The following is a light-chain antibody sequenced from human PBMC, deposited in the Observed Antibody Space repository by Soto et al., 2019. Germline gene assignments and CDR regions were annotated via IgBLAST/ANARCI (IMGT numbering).Light chain of an antibody. Sequence: EIVMTQSPATVSLSPRERATHSCRASQSISGSYLAWYQQKPGQAPRLLIYGASNRATGIPARFSGSGPGTDFTLTISSLEPEDFAVYYCQQRSNWHGITFGQGTRLE. J-gene: IGKJ5*01. CDR3: QQRSNWHGIT. CDR1: QSISGSY. CDR2: GAS. V-gene: IGKV3D-11*02.